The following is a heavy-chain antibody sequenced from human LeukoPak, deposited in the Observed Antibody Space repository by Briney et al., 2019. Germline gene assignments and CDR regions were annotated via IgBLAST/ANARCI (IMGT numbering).Heavy chain of an antibody. J-gene: IGHJ4*02. Sequence: PGGSLRLSCAASGFTVSSNYMSWVRQAPGKGLEWVSVIYSGGSTYYADSVKGRFTISRDNSKNTLYLQMNSLRTEDTAVYYCAKDREGTYSYYFDYWGQGTLVSVSS. V-gene: IGHV3-66*01. CDR2: IYSGGST. D-gene: IGHD1-26*01. CDR1: GFTVSSNY. CDR3: AKDREGTYSYYFDY.